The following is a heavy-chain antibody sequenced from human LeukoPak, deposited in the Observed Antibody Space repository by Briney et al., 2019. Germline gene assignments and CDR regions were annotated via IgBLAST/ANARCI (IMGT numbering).Heavy chain of an antibody. D-gene: IGHD3-16*02. CDR3: ARDADRKFDY. CDR1: GFTFSAYW. Sequence: GGSLRLPCPASGFTFSAYWMTWVRQAPGKGLEWAANMNQDGSVKHYVDSVKGRFTISRDNANSLYLQMNSLRAEDTAVYYCARDADRKFDYWGQGTLVTVSS. CDR2: MNQDGSVK. V-gene: IGHV3-7*01. J-gene: IGHJ4*02.